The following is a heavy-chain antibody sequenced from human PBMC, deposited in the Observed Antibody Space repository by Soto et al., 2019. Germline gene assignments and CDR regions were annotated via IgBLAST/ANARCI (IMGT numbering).Heavy chain of an antibody. CDR2: IYSGGST. CDR1: GFTVSSNY. CDR3: ESGGDYDLCGMDV. V-gene: IGHV3-53*01. Sequence: EVQLVESGGGLIQPGGSLRLSCAASGFTVSSNYMSWVRQAPGKGLEWVAVIYSGGSTYYADAVKGRFIITRDNSKNTVYLQMNSLRDEDTVVYYCESGGDYDLCGMDVWGQGTTVTVSS. J-gene: IGHJ6*02.